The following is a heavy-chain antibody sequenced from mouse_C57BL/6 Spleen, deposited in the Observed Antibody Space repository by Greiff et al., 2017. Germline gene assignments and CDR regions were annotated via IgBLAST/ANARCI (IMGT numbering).Heavy chain of an antibody. CDR2: IYPGDGDT. CDR1: GYAFSSSW. V-gene: IGHV1-82*01. CDR3: ARRGKLGYAMDY. J-gene: IGHJ4*01. Sequence: LVEPGASVKISCKASGYAFSSSWMNWVKQRPGKGLEWIGRIYPGDGDTNYNGKFKGKATLTADKSSSTAYMQLSSLTSEDSAVYFCARRGKLGYAMDYWGQETSVTVSS.